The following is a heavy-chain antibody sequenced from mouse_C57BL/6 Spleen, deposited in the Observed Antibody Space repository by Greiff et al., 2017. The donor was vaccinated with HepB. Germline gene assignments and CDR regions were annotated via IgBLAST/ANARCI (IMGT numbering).Heavy chain of an antibody. J-gene: IGHJ1*03. V-gene: IGHV1-47*01. CDR3: ARGRGDGYFYWYFDV. Sequence: QVHVKQSGAELVKPGASVKMSCKASGYTFTTYPIEWMKQNHGKSLEWIGNFHPYNDDTKYNEKFKGKATLTVEKSSSTVYLELSRLTSDDSAVYYCARGRGDGYFYWYFDVWGTGTTVTVSS. D-gene: IGHD2-3*01. CDR1: GYTFTTYP. CDR2: FHPYNDDT.